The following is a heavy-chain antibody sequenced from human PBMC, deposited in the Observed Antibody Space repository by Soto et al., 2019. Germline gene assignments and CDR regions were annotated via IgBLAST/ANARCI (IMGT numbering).Heavy chain of an antibody. V-gene: IGHV5-51*01. Sequence: GESLKISCKGSGYSFTSYWIGWVRQMPGKGLEWMGIIYPGDSDTRYSPSFQGQVTISADKSISTAYLQWSSLKASDTAMYYCARPGYYDILTGYYPVDYWGQGTLVTVSS. CDR2: IYPGDSDT. J-gene: IGHJ4*02. CDR1: GYSFTSYW. CDR3: ARPGYYDILTGYYPVDY. D-gene: IGHD3-9*01.